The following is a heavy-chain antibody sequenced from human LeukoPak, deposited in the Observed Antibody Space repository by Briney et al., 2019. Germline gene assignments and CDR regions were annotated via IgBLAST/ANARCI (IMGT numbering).Heavy chain of an antibody. J-gene: IGHJ4*02. V-gene: IGHV4-39*01. Sequence: SETLSLTCTVSGGSISSSSYYWGWIRQPPGKGLEWIGSIYYSGSTYYNPSLKSRVTISVDTSKNQFSLKLSSVTAADTAVYYCARQGYSEVGYWGQGTLVTVSS. CDR3: ARQGYSEVGY. CDR1: GGSISSSSYY. D-gene: IGHD5-18*01. CDR2: IYYSGST.